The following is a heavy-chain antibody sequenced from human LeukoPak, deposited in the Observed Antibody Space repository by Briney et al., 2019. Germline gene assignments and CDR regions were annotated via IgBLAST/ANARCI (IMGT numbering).Heavy chain of an antibody. CDR1: GFTFSSYW. J-gene: IGHJ4*02. CDR3: AREAYYYDAGGEFDY. Sequence: PGGSLRLSCAASGFTFSSYWMSWVRQAPGKELEWVANIKQDGSEKYYVDSVKGRFTISRDNAKNSLYLQMNSLRAEDTAVYYCAREAYYYDAGGEFDYWGQGTLVTVSS. CDR2: IKQDGSEK. V-gene: IGHV3-7*03. D-gene: IGHD3-10*01.